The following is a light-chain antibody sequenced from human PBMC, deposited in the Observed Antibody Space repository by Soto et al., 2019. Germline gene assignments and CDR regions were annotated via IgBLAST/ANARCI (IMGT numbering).Light chain of an antibody. V-gene: IGKV3-20*01. CDR2: GAS. CDR3: QQYGSSPWT. J-gene: IGKJ1*01. CDR1: QSVSSSY. Sequence: VLTQSPGTLSLSPGERATLSCRASQSVSSSYLAWYQQKPGQAPRLLIYGASSRATGIPDRFSGSGSGTDFTLTISSLEPEDFAVYYCQQYGSSPWTFGQGTEVEIK.